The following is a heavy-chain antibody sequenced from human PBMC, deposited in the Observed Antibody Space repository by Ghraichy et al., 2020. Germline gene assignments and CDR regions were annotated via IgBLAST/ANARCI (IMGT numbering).Heavy chain of an antibody. D-gene: IGHD5-24*01. J-gene: IGHJ4*02. CDR2: INHSGST. V-gene: IGHV4-34*01. CDR1: GGSFSGYY. CDR3: ARTGRPGWLQFGKSFDY. Sequence: SQTLSLTCAVYGGSFSGYYWSWIRQPPGKGLEWIGEINHSGSTNYNPSLKSRVTISVDTSKNQFSLKLSSVTAADTAVYYCARTGRPGWLQFGKSFDYWGQGTLVTVSS.